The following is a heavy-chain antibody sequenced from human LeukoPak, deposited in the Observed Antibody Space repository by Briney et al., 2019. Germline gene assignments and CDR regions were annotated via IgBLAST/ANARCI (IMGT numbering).Heavy chain of an antibody. CDR1: AYTFTSYD. V-gene: IGHV1-8*03. CDR3: ARVGIAAAGIDY. D-gene: IGHD6-13*01. J-gene: IGHJ4*02. CDR2: MNPNSGNT. Sequence: GASVKVSCKASAYTFTSYDINWVRQATGQGLEWMGWMNPNSGNTGYAQKFQGRVTITRNTSISTAYMELSSLRSEDTAVYYCARVGIAAAGIDYWGQGTLVTVSS.